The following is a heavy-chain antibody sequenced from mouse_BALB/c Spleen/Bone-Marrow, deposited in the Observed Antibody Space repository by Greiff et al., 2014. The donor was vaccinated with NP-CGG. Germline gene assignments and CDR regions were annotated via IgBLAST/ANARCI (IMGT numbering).Heavy chain of an antibody. D-gene: IGHD2-4*01. CDR3: ANYDYGWYFDV. CDR2: IDPANGNT. J-gene: IGHJ1*01. CDR1: GFNIKDTY. Sequence: EVQLQQSGAELVEPGASVKLSCTASGFNIKDTYMHWVKQRPEQGLEWIGRIDPANGNTKYDPKFQGKATITADTSSNTAYLQLSSLTSEDTAVYYCANYDYGWYFDVWGAGTTVTVSS. V-gene: IGHV14-3*02.